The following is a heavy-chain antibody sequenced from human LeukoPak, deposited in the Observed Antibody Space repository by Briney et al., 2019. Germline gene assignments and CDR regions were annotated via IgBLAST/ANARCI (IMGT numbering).Heavy chain of an antibody. J-gene: IGHJ4*02. CDR3: ARDKYCSNFACSFDC. Sequence: SETLSLTCAVSGGSFSGYYWTWIRQPPGKGLEWIGEINHSGSANYNPSLMSRVTISLDTSKNHFSLNLSSVTAADTAVYYCARDKYCSNFACSFDCWGQGTLVAVSS. V-gene: IGHV4-34*01. CDR1: GGSFSGYY. D-gene: IGHD2-2*01. CDR2: INHSGSA.